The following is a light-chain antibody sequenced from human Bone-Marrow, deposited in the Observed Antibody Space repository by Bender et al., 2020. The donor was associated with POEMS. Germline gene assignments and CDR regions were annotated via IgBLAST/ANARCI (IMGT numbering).Light chain of an antibody. CDR3: AVWDDRLDGWM. CDR2: SSH. Sequence: QSVLTQPPSASGTPGQRVTISCSGGSSNIGAHAVNWYQHLPGTAPNLLIYSSHRRPSEVPDRSSGSRSGTSASLAISGLQSEDEADYYCAVWDDRLDGWMFGGGTKLTVL. CDR1: SSNIGAHA. V-gene: IGLV1-44*01. J-gene: IGLJ3*02.